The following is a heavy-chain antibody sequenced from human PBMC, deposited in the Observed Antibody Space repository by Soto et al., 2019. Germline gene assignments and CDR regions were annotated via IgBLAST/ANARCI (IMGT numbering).Heavy chain of an antibody. J-gene: IGHJ4*02. CDR3: AHKGPEDWPLDY. V-gene: IGHV2-5*02. CDR1: GFSLSTSGVG. CDR2: IYWDDSK. D-gene: IGHD3-9*01. Sequence: QITLKESGPTLVRPTQTLTLTCAFSGFSLSTSGVGVGWIRQPPGKALEWLAVIYWDDSKHYSPSLRSRLTPXKXXSKNQVVLTMTNMDPMDTGTYYCAHKGPEDWPLDYWGQGTLVTVSS.